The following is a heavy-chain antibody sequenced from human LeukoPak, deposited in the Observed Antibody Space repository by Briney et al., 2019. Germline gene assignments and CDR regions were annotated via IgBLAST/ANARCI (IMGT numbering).Heavy chain of an antibody. Sequence: PSETLSLTCTVSGDSISHGHYYWRWIRQPAGQGLEWIGRIYTTGITNYNPSLKTRLTISVDPSLNPFSLNLTSVTAADTAVYSCARDFLAARRNGVDPWGQGTLVTVSS. CDR3: ARDFLAARRNGVDP. CDR1: GDSISHGHYY. V-gene: IGHV4-61*02. D-gene: IGHD6-6*01. J-gene: IGHJ5*02. CDR2: IYTTGIT.